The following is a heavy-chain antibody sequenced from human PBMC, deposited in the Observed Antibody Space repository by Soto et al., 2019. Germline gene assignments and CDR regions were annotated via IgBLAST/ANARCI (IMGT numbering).Heavy chain of an antibody. CDR3: AYIAPAGPFDY. D-gene: IGHD6-13*01. Sequence: EVQVVQSGAEVKKPGESLRISCKGSGYSFTIYWISWVRQMPGKGLEWMGRIGPSDSYTNYSPTFQCYVTISADKSISTASLQWTSLKASDTAMYYCAYIAPAGPFDYWGQGTLVTVSS. CDR1: GYSFTIYW. V-gene: IGHV5-10-1*03. J-gene: IGHJ4*02. CDR2: IGPSDSYT.